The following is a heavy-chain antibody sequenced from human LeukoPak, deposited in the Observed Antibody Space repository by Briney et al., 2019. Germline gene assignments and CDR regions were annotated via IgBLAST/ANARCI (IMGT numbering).Heavy chain of an antibody. J-gene: IGHJ3*02. CDR2: ISSSSSYI. CDR1: GFTFSSYS. V-gene: IGHV3-21*01. CDR3: ARSGRGGAFDI. D-gene: IGHD1-26*01. Sequence: GGSLRLSCAASGFTFSSYSMNWVRQAPGKGLEWVSSISSSSSYIYYADSVKGRFTISRDNAKNSLYLQMNSLRAEGTAVYYCARSGRGGAFDIWGQGTMVTVSS.